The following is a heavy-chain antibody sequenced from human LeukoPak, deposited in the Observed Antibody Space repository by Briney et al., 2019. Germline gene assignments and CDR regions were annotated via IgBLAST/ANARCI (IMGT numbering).Heavy chain of an antibody. CDR1: GLIFSNYW. J-gene: IGHJ4*02. CDR2: IKPVGTEK. D-gene: IGHD3-10*01. V-gene: IGHV3-7*01. CDR3: ARGRGIDY. Sequence: GGSLRLSCAASGLIFSNYWMTWVRQAPGKGLEWVANIKPVGTEKYYVDSVKGRFTISRDKARNSVYLQMNSLRAEDTAVYYCARGRGIDYWGQGTLVTVSS.